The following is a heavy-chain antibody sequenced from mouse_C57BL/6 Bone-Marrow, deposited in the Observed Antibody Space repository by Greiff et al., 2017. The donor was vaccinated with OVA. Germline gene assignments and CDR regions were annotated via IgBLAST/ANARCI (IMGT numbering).Heavy chain of an antibody. CDR3: ARDYDYDGHWYFDV. CDR2: INYDGSST. Sequence: EVHLVESEGGLVQPGSSMKLSCTASGFTFSDYYMAWVRQVPEKGLEWVANINYDGSSTYYLDSLKSRFIISRDNAKNILYLQMSSLKSEDTATYYCARDYDYDGHWYFDVWGTGTTVTVSS. J-gene: IGHJ1*03. V-gene: IGHV5-16*01. D-gene: IGHD2-4*01. CDR1: GFTFSDYY.